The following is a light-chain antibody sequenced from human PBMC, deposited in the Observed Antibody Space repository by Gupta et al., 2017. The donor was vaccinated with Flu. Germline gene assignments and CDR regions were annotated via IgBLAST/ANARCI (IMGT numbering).Light chain of an antibody. CDR2: AAS. V-gene: IGKV1-6*01. J-gene: IGKJ1*01. Sequence: AVQMTQSPSSLSVSIGDRVTITCRASQDIRKDLGWYQQKPGKAPELLIYAASTLQSGVPSRFSGSGSGTDFTLTISSLQPEDFATYYCLQDYIYPWTFGQGTKVEIK. CDR3: LQDYIYPWT. CDR1: QDIRKD.